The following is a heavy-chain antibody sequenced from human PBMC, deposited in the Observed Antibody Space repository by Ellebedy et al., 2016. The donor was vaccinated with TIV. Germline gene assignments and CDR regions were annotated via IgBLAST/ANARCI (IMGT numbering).Heavy chain of an antibody. J-gene: IGHJ3*02. CDR1: GFSFRSYW. D-gene: IGHD3-16*01. CDR2: INQDGSDK. V-gene: IGHV3-7*01. Sequence: GGSLRLSCAASGFSFRSYWMTWVRQAPGKGPEWVANINQDGSDKYYVDSLRGRFTISRDNANNSLYLQMNSLRGEDTAVYYCATDGSYGDYRSPTHAFVMWGRGTLVTVSS. CDR3: ATDGSYGDYRSPTHAFVM.